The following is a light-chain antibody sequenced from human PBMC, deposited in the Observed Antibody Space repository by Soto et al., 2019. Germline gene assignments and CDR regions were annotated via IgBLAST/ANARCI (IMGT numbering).Light chain of an antibody. CDR1: ENTFNR. V-gene: IGKV3-15*01. J-gene: IGKJ1*01. CDR2: GAS. CDR3: LQSSDCPPCT. Sequence: VRPQSPAALAVSPGSRANLSCKASENTFNRLAWYQQTPGQAPRLRMYGASTRATGIPDRFSGSGSGTELTLSLSSLESADFAVYYCLQSSDCPPCTFGQGTKVEIK.